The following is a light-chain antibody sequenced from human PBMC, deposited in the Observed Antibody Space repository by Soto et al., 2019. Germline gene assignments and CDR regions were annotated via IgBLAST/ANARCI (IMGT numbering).Light chain of an antibody. J-gene: IGLJ3*02. V-gene: IGLV2-11*01. CDR3: CSYAGSYTLGV. Sequence: QSALTQPRSVSGSPGQSVTISCTGTSSDVGVYNYVSWYQQHPGKAPKLMIYDVSKRPSGVPDRFSGSKSGNTASLTISGLQAEDEADYYCCSYAGSYTLGVFGGGTKL. CDR2: DVS. CDR1: SSDVGVYNY.